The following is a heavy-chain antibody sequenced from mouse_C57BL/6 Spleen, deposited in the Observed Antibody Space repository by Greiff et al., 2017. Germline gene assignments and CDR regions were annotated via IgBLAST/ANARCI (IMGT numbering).Heavy chain of an antibody. V-gene: IGHV1-80*01. CDR3: ARGYYASSGDYFDY. CDR1: GYAFSSYW. Sequence: QVQLQQSGAELVKPGASVKISCKASGYAFSSYWMNWVKQRPGKGLEWIGQIYPGDGDTNYNGKFKGKATLTADKSSSTAYMQLSSLTSEDSAVYFCARGYYASSGDYFDYWGQGTTLTVSS. J-gene: IGHJ2*01. CDR2: IYPGDGDT. D-gene: IGHD1-1*01.